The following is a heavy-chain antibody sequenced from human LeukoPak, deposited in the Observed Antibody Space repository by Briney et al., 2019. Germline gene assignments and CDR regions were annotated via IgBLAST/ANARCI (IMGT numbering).Heavy chain of an antibody. Sequence: PSETLSLTCAVYGGSFRSYYWSWIHQPPGKGLEWIGEINHSGSTNYNPSLKSRVTISGDTSKNQFSLKLSSVTAADTAVYYRAREAVAGTGYYYYYMDVWGKGTTVTVSS. CDR2: INHSGST. CDR1: GGSFRSYY. J-gene: IGHJ6*03. D-gene: IGHD6-19*01. CDR3: AREAVAGTGYYYYYMDV. V-gene: IGHV4-34*01.